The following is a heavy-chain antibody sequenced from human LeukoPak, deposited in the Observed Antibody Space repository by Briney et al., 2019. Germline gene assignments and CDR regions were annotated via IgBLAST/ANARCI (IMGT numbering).Heavy chain of an antibody. J-gene: IGHJ5*02. CDR3: ARGIAAAGIPGSWFDP. Sequence: GGSLRLSCAASGFTFSSYGMHWVRQAPGKGLEWVAVIWYDGSNKYYADSVKGRFTISRDNSKNTLYLQMNSLRAEDTAVCYCARGIAAAGIPGSWFDPWGQGTLVTVSS. D-gene: IGHD6-13*01. V-gene: IGHV3-33*01. CDR2: IWYDGSNK. CDR1: GFTFSSYG.